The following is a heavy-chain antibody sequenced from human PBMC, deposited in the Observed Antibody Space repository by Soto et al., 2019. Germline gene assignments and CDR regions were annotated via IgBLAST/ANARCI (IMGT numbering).Heavy chain of an antibody. V-gene: IGHV3-23*01. CDR2: ITSSGGST. J-gene: IGHJ4*02. Sequence: GGSLRLSCAASGFTFSSYAMSWVRQAPGKGLEWVSGITSSGGSTNYADSVKGRFTISRDNSKNTLYLQLDSLRAEDTALYYCAKAPLDTVVAPDFWGQGTLVTVSS. CDR1: GFTFSSYA. CDR3: AKAPLDTVVAPDF. D-gene: IGHD5-18*01.